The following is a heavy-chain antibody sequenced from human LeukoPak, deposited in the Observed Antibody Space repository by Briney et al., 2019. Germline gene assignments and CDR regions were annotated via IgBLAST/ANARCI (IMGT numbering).Heavy chain of an antibody. CDR1: GGTFSSYA. V-gene: IGHV1-69*04. CDR3: ASHSSQNWFDP. Sequence: GASVKVSCKASGGTFSSYAISWVRQAPGQGLEWMGRIIPILGIANYAQKFQGRVTITADKSTSTAYMELSSLRSEDTAVYYCASHSSQNWFDPWGQGTLVTVSS. J-gene: IGHJ5*02. D-gene: IGHD6-13*01. CDR2: IIPILGIA.